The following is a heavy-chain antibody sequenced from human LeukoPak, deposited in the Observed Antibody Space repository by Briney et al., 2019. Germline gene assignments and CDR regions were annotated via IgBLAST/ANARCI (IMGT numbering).Heavy chain of an antibody. V-gene: IGHV3-30-3*01. CDR2: ISYDGSNK. CDR3: SISSGWYALALD. CDR1: GFTFSNAW. J-gene: IGHJ4*02. D-gene: IGHD6-19*01. Sequence: PGGSLRLSCAASGFTFSNAWMSWVRQAPGKGLEWVAVISYDGSNKYYADSVKGRFTISRDNSKNTLYLQMNSLRAEDTAVYYCSISSGWYALALDWGQGTLVTVSS.